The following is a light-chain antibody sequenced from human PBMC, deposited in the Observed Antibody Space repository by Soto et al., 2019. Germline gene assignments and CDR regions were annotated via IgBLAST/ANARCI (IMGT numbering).Light chain of an antibody. J-gene: IGKJ5*01. Sequence: EIVMTQSPATLSVSPGERVTLSCRASQSFSSNLAWYQHKPGQAPRLLIYGASTTATDVPPRFSGSGSGTEFTLTISNLQSEDFAVYYCQQYNDWPRTCGQGTRLEIK. CDR2: GAS. CDR3: QQYNDWPRT. V-gene: IGKV3-15*01. CDR1: QSFSSN.